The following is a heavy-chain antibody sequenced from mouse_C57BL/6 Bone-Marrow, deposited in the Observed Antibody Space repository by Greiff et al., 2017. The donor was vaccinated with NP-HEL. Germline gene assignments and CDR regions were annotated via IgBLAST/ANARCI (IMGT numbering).Heavy chain of an antibody. Sequence: VKLQQSGAELVKPGASVKMSCKASGYTFTSYWITWVKQRPGQGLEWIGDIYPGSGSTNYNEKFKSKATLTVDTSSSTAYMQLSSLTSEDSAVYYCARPPYYDYDVNYAMDYWGQGTSVTVSS. J-gene: IGHJ4*01. V-gene: IGHV1-55*01. CDR3: ARPPYYDYDVNYAMDY. D-gene: IGHD2-4*01. CDR2: IYPGSGST. CDR1: GYTFTSYW.